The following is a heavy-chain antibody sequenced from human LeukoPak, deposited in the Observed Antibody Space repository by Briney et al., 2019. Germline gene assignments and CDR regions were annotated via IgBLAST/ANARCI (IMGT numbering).Heavy chain of an antibody. CDR2: ISYDGSNK. D-gene: IGHD5-12*01. CDR3: AKDLLGYSGYDPFDY. Sequence: PGGSLRLSCAASGFTFSRYGMHWVRQAPGKGLEWVAVISYDGSNKYYADSVKGRFTISRDNSKNTLYLQMNSLRAEDTAVYYCAKDLLGYSGYDPFDYWGQGTLVTVSS. CDR1: GFTFSRYG. J-gene: IGHJ4*02. V-gene: IGHV3-30*18.